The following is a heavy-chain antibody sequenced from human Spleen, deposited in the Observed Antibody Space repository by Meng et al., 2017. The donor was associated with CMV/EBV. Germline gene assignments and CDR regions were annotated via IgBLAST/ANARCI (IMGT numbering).Heavy chain of an antibody. V-gene: IGHV3-21*01. CDR1: GFTFSTYS. CDR2: ISGSGSYM. D-gene: IGHD7-27*01. J-gene: IGHJ6*02. Sequence: GESLKISCAASGFTFSTYSMNWVRQAPGKGLEWVSSISGSGSYMYYADSVKGRFTISRDNAKNSLYLQMSSLRAGDTAVYYCARPTGVDGMDVWGQGTTVTVSS. CDR3: ARPTGVDGMDV.